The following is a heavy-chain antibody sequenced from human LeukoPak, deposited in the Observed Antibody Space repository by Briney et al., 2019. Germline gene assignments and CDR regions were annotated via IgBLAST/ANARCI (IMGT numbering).Heavy chain of an antibody. J-gene: IGHJ3*02. Sequence: GGSLRLSCAASGFTFSSYWMSWVRQAPGKGLEWVANIKQDGSEKYYVDSVKGRFTISRDNAKNSLYLQMNSLRAEDTAVYYCARPFTIFARRAFDIWGQGTMVTVSS. CDR3: ARPFTIFARRAFDI. CDR2: IKQDGSEK. CDR1: GFTFSSYW. D-gene: IGHD3-3*01. V-gene: IGHV3-7*01.